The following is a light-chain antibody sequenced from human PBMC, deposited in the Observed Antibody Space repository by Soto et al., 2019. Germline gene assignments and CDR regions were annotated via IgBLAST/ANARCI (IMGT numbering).Light chain of an antibody. CDR1: QGISNY. Sequence: DIQMTQSPSSLSASVGDRVTITCRASQGISNYLAWYQQKPGKVPKLLIYAASTLQSGVPSRFSGSGSGTYFSLTISSLQPEDVATYYCHKYNSAPLTFGGGTKVEIK. CDR3: HKYNSAPLT. J-gene: IGKJ4*01. V-gene: IGKV1-27*01. CDR2: AAS.